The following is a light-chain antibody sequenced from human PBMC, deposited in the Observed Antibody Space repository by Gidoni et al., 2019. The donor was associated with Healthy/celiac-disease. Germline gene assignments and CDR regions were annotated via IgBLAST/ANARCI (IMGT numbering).Light chain of an antibody. CDR1: SSNIGAGYD. J-gene: IGLJ2*01. CDR3: QSYDSSLSGSVV. V-gene: IGLV1-40*01. Sequence: QSVLTQPPSVSRPPGQRVTISCTGSSSNIGAGYDVHWYQQLPGTAPKLLIYGNSNRPSGVPDRFSGSKSGTSASLAITGLQAEDEADYYCQSYDSSLSGSVVFGGGTKLTVL. CDR2: GNS.